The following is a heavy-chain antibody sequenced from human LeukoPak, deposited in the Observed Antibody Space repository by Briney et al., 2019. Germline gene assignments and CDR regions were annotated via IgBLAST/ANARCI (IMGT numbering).Heavy chain of an antibody. D-gene: IGHD1-7*01. Sequence: GASVKVSCKASGYTFTSYYMHWVRQAPGQGLEWMGIINPSGGSTSYAQKFQGRVTMTRDTSTSTVYMELSSLRSEDTAVYYCARATKITGTTSLIDYWGQGTLVTVSS. CDR1: GYTFTSYY. CDR3: ARATKITGTTSLIDY. CDR2: INPSGGST. J-gene: IGHJ4*02. V-gene: IGHV1-46*01.